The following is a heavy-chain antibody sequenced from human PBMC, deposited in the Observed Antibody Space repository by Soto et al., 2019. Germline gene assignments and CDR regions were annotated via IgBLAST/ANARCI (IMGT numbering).Heavy chain of an antibody. Sequence: QAQLVQSGAEVKKPGASVKVSCKASGYTFTSYAMHWVRQAPGQRLEWMGWINAGNGNTKYSQKFKGRVTITRDTSASTAYMERSSLRSEDTAVYYCAASGAYCGGDCYPTPLDYWGQGTLVTVSS. CDR3: AASGAYCGGDCYPTPLDY. CDR1: GYTFTSYA. V-gene: IGHV1-3*01. D-gene: IGHD2-21*02. CDR2: INAGNGNT. J-gene: IGHJ4*02.